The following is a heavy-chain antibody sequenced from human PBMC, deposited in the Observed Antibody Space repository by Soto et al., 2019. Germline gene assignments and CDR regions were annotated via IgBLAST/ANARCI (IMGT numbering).Heavy chain of an antibody. D-gene: IGHD6-19*01. CDR3: ARGRRFGSGWYNY. V-gene: IGHV4-34*01. J-gene: IGHJ4*02. Sequence: QEQLQQWGAGLLKPSETLSLTCAVYGGSFSGYYWSWIRQPPGKGLEWIGEINHSGSTNNNPTLKGRVTISGDTSENQFSRELSSVTAGDTAVYYCARGRRFGSGWYNYWGQGTLVTDSS. CDR1: GGSFSGYY. CDR2: INHSGST.